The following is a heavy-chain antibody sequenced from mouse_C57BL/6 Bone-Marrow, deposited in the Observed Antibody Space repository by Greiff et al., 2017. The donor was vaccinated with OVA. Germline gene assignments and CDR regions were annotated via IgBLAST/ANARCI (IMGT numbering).Heavy chain of an antibody. CDR1: GYTFTSYW. Sequence: QVQLQQPGAELVRPGSSVKLSCKASGYTFTSYWMHWVKQRPVQGLEWIGIIHPSDSETNYNQKFKDKATLTVDKSSSTAYMQLSSLTSEDSAVYYCAGGKGLPWYFDVWGTGTTVTVSS. CDR2: IHPSDSET. D-gene: IGHD2-4*01. V-gene: IGHV1-52*01. J-gene: IGHJ1*03. CDR3: AGGKGLPWYFDV.